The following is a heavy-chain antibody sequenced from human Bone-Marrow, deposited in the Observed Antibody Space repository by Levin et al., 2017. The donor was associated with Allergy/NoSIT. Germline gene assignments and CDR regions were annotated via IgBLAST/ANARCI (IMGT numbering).Heavy chain of an antibody. CDR1: GFIFSSYG. CDR2: TSYDGRNK. D-gene: IGHD2-2*01. CDR3: AKDLEYQLLDDAFDI. V-gene: IGHV3-30*18. Sequence: GGSLRLSCAASGFIFSSYGMHWVRQAPGKGLEWVAVTSYDGRNKYYADPVKGRFTISRDNSKNTLYLQMDSLRAEDTAVYHCAKDLEYQLLDDAFDIWGQGTMVTVSS. J-gene: IGHJ3*02.